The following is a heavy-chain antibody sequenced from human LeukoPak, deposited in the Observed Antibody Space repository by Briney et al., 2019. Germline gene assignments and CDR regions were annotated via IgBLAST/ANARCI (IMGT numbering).Heavy chain of an antibody. CDR2: IYHSGST. V-gene: IGHV4-4*02. CDR3: ARRRRLHYYGSGSYYNYFDY. D-gene: IGHD3-10*01. J-gene: IGHJ4*02. CDR1: GGSISSSNW. Sequence: SGTLSLTCAVSGGSISSSNWWSWVRQPPGKGLEWIGEIYHSGSTNYNPSLKSRVTISVDTSKNQFSLKLSSVTAADTAVYYCARRRRLHYYGSGSYYNYFDYWGQGTLVTVSS.